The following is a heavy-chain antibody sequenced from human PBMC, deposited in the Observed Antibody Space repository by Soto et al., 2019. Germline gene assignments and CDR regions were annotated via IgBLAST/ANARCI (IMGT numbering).Heavy chain of an antibody. J-gene: IGHJ6*02. V-gene: IGHV3-30-3*01. Sequence: QVQLVESGGGVVQPGASLRLSCVGSGFTFRKFDMHWIRQTPDKRLQWVAFIAYDGINKYYTGSVKGRFTVSRDNSKSTVSLQMNNLGLEDTATYFCARGDQYDILLRYYAMDVWGLGTTVTISS. CDR2: IAYDGINK. CDR3: ARGDQYDILLRYYAMDV. D-gene: IGHD2-15*01. CDR1: GFTFRKFD.